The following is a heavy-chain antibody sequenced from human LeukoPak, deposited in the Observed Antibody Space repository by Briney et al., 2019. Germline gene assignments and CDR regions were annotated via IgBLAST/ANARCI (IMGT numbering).Heavy chain of an antibody. J-gene: IGHJ4*02. CDR3: ARGVVIAPQTFDY. Sequence: KSSETLSLTCTVSGGSISSSSYYWGWIRQPPGKGLEWIGYIYYSGSTNYNPSLKSRVTISVDTSKNQFSLELSSVTAADTAVYYCARGVVIAPQTFDYWGQGTLVTVSS. V-gene: IGHV4-61*05. D-gene: IGHD2-21*01. CDR2: IYYSGST. CDR1: GGSISSSSYY.